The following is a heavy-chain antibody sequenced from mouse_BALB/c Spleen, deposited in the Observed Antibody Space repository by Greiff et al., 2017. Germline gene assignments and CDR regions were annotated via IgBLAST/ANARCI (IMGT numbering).Heavy chain of an antibody. CDR2: IDPANGNT. J-gene: IGHJ4*01. CDR3: ARDFIYYGNYNYAMDY. CDR1: GFNIKDTY. D-gene: IGHD2-1*01. Sequence: VQLQQSGAELVKPGASVKLSCTASGFNIKDTYMHWVKQRPEQGLEWIGRIDPANGNTKYDPKFQGKATITADTSSNTAYLQLSSLTSEDTAVYYCARDFIYYGNYNYAMDYWGQGTSVTVSS. V-gene: IGHV14-3*02.